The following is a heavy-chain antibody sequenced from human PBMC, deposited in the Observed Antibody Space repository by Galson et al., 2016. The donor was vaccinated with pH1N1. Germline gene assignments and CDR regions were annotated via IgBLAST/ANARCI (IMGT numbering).Heavy chain of an antibody. D-gene: IGHD1-26*01. V-gene: IGHV1-2*06. CDR1: GYTFTEYY. CDR2: INSKTGRT. CDR3: ARAPMGSTLYYCDY. J-gene: IGHJ4*02. Sequence: SVKVSCKASGYTFTEYYIHWVRQAPGQGLEWMGRINSKTGRTDYAQSFQGRVTMTRDTSISAAYMDLNRLRSDDTADYYCARAPMGSTLYYCDYWGQGTLVTVSS.